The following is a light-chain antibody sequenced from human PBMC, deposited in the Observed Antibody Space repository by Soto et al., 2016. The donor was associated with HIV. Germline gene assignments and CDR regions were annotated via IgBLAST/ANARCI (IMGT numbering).Light chain of an antibody. V-gene: IGKV2-28*01. CDR1: QSLLHSNGYYY. CDR2: LGS. Sequence: EIVMTQSPLSLPVTPGEPASISCRSSQSLLHSNGYYYLTWYLQRPGQSPRRLISLGSDRASGVPDRFSGSGSGTDFTLRISRVEAEDVGVYYCMQALQTPLTFGQGTDWXLN. CDR3: MQALQTPLT. J-gene: IGKJ5*01.